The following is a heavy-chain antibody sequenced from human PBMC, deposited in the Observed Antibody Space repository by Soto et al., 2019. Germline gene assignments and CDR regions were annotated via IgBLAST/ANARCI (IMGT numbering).Heavy chain of an antibody. CDR2: IYYSGST. J-gene: IGHJ6*03. Sequence: PSETLSLTCTVSGGSISSYYWSWIRQPPGKGLEWIGYIYYSGSTNYNPSLKSRVTISVDTSKNQFSLKLSSATAADTAVYYCARAEYNWNYGAYYYYYMDVWGKGTTVTVSS. CDR1: GGSISSYY. V-gene: IGHV4-59*01. CDR3: ARAEYNWNYGAYYYYYMDV. D-gene: IGHD1-7*01.